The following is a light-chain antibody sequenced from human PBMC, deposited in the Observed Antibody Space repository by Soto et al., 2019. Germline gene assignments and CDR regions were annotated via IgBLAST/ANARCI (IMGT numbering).Light chain of an antibody. CDR3: QQYGTSPLT. V-gene: IGKV3-20*01. Sequence: EIVLTQSPGTLSLSPGERATLSCRASQIIMSNYLAWYQQKPGRAPSLLIYGASARATGIPDRFAGSGSGTDFTLTISGLEPEDFAVYFCQQYGTSPLTFGHGTKVEI. CDR1: QIIMSNY. CDR2: GAS. J-gene: IGKJ1*01.